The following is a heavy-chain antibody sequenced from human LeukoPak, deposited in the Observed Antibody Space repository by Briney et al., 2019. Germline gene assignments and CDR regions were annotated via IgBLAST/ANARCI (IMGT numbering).Heavy chain of an antibody. Sequence: SETLSLTCTVSGGSISSSSYYWGWIRQPPGKGLEWIGSIYYSGSTYYNPSLKSRVTISVDTSKNQFSLKLSSVTAADTAVFYCASGGGTIAVAGTAIDYWGQGTLVAVSS. D-gene: IGHD6-19*01. CDR2: IYYSGST. CDR3: ASGGGTIAVAGTAIDY. J-gene: IGHJ4*02. CDR1: GGSISSSSYY. V-gene: IGHV4-39*01.